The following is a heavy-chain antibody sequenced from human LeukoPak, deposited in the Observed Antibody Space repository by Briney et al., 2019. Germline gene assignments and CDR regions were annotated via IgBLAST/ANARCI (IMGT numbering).Heavy chain of an antibody. CDR2: ISWNSGSI. CDR1: GFTFDDYA. Sequence: GGSLRLSCAASGFTFDDYAMHWVRQAPGKGLEWVSGISWNSGSIGYADSVKGRFTISRDNAKNSLYLQMNSLRAEDTALYYCAKGRLGTYVFDIWGQGTMVTVSS. J-gene: IGHJ3*02. V-gene: IGHV3-9*01. CDR3: AKGRLGTYVFDI. D-gene: IGHD7-27*01.